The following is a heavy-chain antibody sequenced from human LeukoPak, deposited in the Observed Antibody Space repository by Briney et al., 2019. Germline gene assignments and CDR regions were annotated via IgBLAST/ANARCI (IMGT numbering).Heavy chain of an antibody. D-gene: IGHD3-16*01. V-gene: IGHV4-34*01. CDR2: INHSGST. Sequence: PSETLSLTCAVYGGSFSGYYWSWIRQPPGKGLEWIGEINHSGSTNYNPSLKSRVTISVDTSKNQFSLKLSSVTAADTAVYYCARNRQKLRPGGYWGQGTLVTVSS. CDR3: ARNRQKLRPGGY. CDR1: GGSFSGYY. J-gene: IGHJ4*02.